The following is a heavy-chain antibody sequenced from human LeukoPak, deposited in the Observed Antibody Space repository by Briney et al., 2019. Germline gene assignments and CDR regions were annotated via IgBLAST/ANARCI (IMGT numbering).Heavy chain of an antibody. CDR3: TREGRYCSGSSCYSWYLDY. Sequence: GGSLRLSCAASGFTFSSYEMNWVRQAPGKGLEWVSYISSSDNTIHYADSVKDRFTISRDSAKNSLYLQMNSLRAEDTAVYYCTREGRYCSGSSCYSWYLDYWGQGTLVTVSS. D-gene: IGHD2-15*01. V-gene: IGHV3-48*03. CDR2: ISSSDNTI. CDR1: GFTFSSYE. J-gene: IGHJ4*02.